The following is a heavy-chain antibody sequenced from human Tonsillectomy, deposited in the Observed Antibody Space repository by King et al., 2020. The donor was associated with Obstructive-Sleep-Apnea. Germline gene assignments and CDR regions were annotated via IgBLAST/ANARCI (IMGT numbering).Heavy chain of an antibody. J-gene: IGHJ4*02. CDR1: GFTFDDYA. CDR3: AKGKYYYDSSGYSHFDY. Sequence: EVQLVESGGGLVQPGRSLRLSCAASGFTFDDYAMHWVRQAPGKGLEWVSGISWNSGSIGSADSVKGRFTISRYNAKNCLYLQMSSLRAEDTALYYCAKGKYYYDSSGYSHFDYWGQGTLVTVSS. CDR2: ISWNSGSI. V-gene: IGHV3-9*01. D-gene: IGHD3-22*01.